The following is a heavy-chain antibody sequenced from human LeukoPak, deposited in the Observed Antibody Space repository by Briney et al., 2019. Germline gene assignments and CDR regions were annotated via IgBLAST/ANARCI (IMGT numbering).Heavy chain of an antibody. Sequence: PSETLSLTCSVSGGSISSYYWSWIRQPPGKGLEWIGYIYYSGSTNYNPSLKSRVTISVDTSKNQFSLKLSSVTAADTAVYYCARDSPYSGSPGYWGQGTLVTVSS. CDR3: ARDSPYSGSPGY. CDR1: GGSISSYY. V-gene: IGHV4-59*01. CDR2: IYYSGST. D-gene: IGHD1-26*01. J-gene: IGHJ4*02.